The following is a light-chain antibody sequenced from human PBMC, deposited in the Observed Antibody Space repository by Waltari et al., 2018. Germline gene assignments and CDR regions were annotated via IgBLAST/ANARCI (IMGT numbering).Light chain of an antibody. CDR1: QSISWY. CDR3: QQSFIAPFT. Sequence: DIQMTQSPSSLSTSVGDSVTITCRASQSISWYLDWYQQKPGRAPKLLIDGGSTLQSGVTSRFSGSGSGTDFTLTIRSLQPDDFASYYCQQSFIAPFTFGQGTKLEIK. CDR2: GGS. J-gene: IGKJ2*01. V-gene: IGKV1-39*01.